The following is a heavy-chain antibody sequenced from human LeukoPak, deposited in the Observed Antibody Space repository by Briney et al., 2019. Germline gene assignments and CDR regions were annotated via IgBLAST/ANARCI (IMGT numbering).Heavy chain of an antibody. CDR2: IYYSGST. D-gene: IGHD3-3*02. V-gene: IGHV4-31*03. J-gene: IGHJ3*02. CDR1: GGSISSGSYY. CDR3: ASEGSINAFDI. Sequence: SETLSLTCTVSGGSISSGSYYWSWIRQPAGKGLEWIGYIYYSGSTYYNPFLKSRVTISVDTSKNQFSLKLSSVTAADTAVYYCASEGSINAFDIWGQGTMVTVSS.